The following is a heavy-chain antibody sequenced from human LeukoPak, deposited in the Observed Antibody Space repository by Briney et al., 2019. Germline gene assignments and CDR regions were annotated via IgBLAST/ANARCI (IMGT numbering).Heavy chain of an antibody. Sequence: SEPLSLPCTVSGGSINSHYWSWIPQPPGKGLEWIGYIYSSGSTKYNPSLESRVTISVDTSKNQFSLKVSSVTAADTAVYYCARSLYGHYFDYWGQGTRVTVSS. CDR3: ARSLYGHYFDY. J-gene: IGHJ4*02. CDR1: GGSINSHY. D-gene: IGHD3-10*01. CDR2: IYSSGST. V-gene: IGHV4-59*11.